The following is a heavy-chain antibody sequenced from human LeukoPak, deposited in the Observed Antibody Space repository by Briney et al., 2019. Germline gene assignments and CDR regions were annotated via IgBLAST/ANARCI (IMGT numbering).Heavy chain of an antibody. CDR3: ARGGWSLDY. CDR2: IGGRGVGT. Sequence: PGGSLRLSCAASGFTFSSYDMSWVRQAPGKGLEWVSTIGGRGVGTYYADSVKGRFAISRDNSKNTLYLQMNSLRAEDTAVYYCARGGWSLDYWGQGTLVTVSP. CDR1: GFTFSSYD. J-gene: IGHJ4*02. D-gene: IGHD6-19*01. V-gene: IGHV3-23*01.